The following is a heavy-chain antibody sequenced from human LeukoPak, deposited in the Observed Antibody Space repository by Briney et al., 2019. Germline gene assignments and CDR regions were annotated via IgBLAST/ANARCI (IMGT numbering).Heavy chain of an antibody. V-gene: IGHV4-34*01. D-gene: IGHD3-10*01. CDR1: GGSFSGYY. CDR3: ARVPGGYYYGSGRRYYFDY. CDR2: IYYSGST. J-gene: IGHJ4*02. Sequence: SETLSLTCAVYGGSFSGYYWGWIRQPPGKGLEWIGSIYYSGSTYYNPSLKSRVTISVDTSKNQFSLKLSSVTAAGTAVYYCARVPGGYYYGSGRRYYFDYWGQGTLVTVSS.